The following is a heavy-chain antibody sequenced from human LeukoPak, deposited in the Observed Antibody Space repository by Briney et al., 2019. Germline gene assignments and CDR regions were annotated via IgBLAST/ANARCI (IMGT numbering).Heavy chain of an antibody. J-gene: IGHJ6*03. CDR2: ISGSGGST. CDR3: ARLLTSYYYMDV. Sequence: GGSLRLSCAASGFTFSSYAMSWVRQAPGKGLEWVSAISGSGGSTYYADSVKGRFTISRDNSKNTLYLQMNSLRAEDTAVYFCARLLTSYYYMDVWGKGTTVTVSS. V-gene: IGHV3-23*01. CDR1: GFTFSSYA.